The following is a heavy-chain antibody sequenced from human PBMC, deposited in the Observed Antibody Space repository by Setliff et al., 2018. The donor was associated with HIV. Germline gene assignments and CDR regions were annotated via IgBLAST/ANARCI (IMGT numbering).Heavy chain of an antibody. D-gene: IGHD3-9*01. CDR2: IETSGGST. J-gene: IGHJ4*02. CDR3: VRERDDLTGYYQDY. V-gene: IGHV4-4*07. CDR1: GASISGYY. Sequence: SETLSLTCTVSGASISGYYWSWIRQAAGKGLEWIGRIETSGGSTNYNPSLKSRVTISVDTSKNQFSLKLSSVTAADTAVYYCVRERDDLTGYYQDYWGQGTLVTVSS.